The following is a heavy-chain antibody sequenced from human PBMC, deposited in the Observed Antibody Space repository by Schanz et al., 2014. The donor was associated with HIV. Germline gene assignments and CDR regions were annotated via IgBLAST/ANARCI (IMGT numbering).Heavy chain of an antibody. Sequence: QVQLVQSGPEVRKPGASVKVSCKASGYTFIDYYIHWVRQAPGQGPEWMGWINAYNGNTHYAQKFQGRVTMTTDTSTSTAYMELRNLRSDDTAVYYCARDLRVVPAASDNWFDPWGQGTLVTVSS. CDR1: GYTFIDYY. D-gene: IGHD2-2*01. J-gene: IGHJ5*02. CDR3: ARDLRVVPAASDNWFDP. V-gene: IGHV1-18*04. CDR2: INAYNGNT.